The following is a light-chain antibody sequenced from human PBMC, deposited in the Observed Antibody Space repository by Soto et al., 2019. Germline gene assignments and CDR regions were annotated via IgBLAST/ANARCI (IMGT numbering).Light chain of an antibody. V-gene: IGLV2-8*01. J-gene: IGLJ3*02. CDR3: TSYVGNDIWV. CDR1: SSDVGAYKY. Sequence: QSALTQPPSASGSPGQSVTISCTGTSSDVGAYKYVSWYQQYPGKAPKLMIYEVTKRPSGVPDRFSGSKSGNTASLTVSGXXAXXXXXXXXTSYVGNDIWVFGGGTKLXVL. CDR2: EVT.